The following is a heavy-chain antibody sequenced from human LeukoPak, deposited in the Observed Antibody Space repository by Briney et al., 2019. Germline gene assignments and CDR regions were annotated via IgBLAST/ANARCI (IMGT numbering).Heavy chain of an antibody. V-gene: IGHV3-21*04. CDR3: AKETSYSSSWYRGGIDY. Sequence: GGSLRLSCAASGFTFSSYSMNWVRQAPGKGLEWVSSISSSSSYIYYADSVKGRFTISRDNSKNTLYLQMNSLRAEDTAVYYCAKETSYSSSWYRGGIDYWGQGTLVTVSS. D-gene: IGHD6-13*01. J-gene: IGHJ4*02. CDR2: ISSSSSYI. CDR1: GFTFSSYS.